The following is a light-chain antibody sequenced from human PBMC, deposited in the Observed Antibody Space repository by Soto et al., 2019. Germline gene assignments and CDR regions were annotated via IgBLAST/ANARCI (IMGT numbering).Light chain of an antibody. CDR2: EVT. J-gene: IGLJ1*01. V-gene: IGLV2-8*01. CDR3: SSYAGSNYPYV. Sequence: QSALTQPPSASGSPGQSVTISCTGTSGEVGAYDYVSWYQQHPGKAPKLLIYEVTKRPLGVPDRFSGSKSGNAASLTVSGLQAEDEADYYCSSYAGSNYPYVFGTGTNLTVL. CDR1: SGEVGAYDY.